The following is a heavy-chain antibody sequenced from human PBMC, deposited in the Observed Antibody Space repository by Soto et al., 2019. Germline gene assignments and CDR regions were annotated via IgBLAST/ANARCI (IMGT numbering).Heavy chain of an antibody. CDR2: ISAYNGNT. CDR3: ARDAPFLYYYGSGTPPTHFDY. J-gene: IGHJ4*01. V-gene: IGHV1-18*01. D-gene: IGHD3-10*01. Sequence: GASVKVSCKASGYTFTSYGISWVRQAPGQGLEWMGWISAYNGNTNYAQKLQGRVTMTTDTSTSTAYMELRSLRSDDTAVYYCARDAPFLYYYGSGTPPTHFDYWGKGTLVTVSS. CDR1: GYTFTSYG.